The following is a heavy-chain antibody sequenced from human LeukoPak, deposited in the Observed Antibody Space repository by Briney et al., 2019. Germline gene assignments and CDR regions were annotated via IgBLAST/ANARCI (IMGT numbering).Heavy chain of an antibody. CDR3: ASSILTGYYYYYGMDV. Sequence: PSETLSLTCAVSGGSISSSNWWSWVRQPPGKGLEWIGEIYHSGSTNYNPSPKSRVTISVDKSKNQFSLKLSSVTAADTAVYYCASSILTGYYYYYGMDVWGQGTTVTVSS. V-gene: IGHV4-4*02. D-gene: IGHD3-9*01. J-gene: IGHJ6*02. CDR1: GGSISSSNW. CDR2: IYHSGST.